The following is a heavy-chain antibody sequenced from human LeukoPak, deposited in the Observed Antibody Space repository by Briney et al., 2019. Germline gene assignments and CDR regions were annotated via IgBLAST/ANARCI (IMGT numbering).Heavy chain of an antibody. V-gene: IGHV4-34*01. CDR3: ATGSVPAFSVDY. CDR1: GGSFSGYY. J-gene: IGHJ4*02. CDR2: INHSGST. D-gene: IGHD2-2*01. Sequence: SETLSLTCAVYGGSFSGYYWSWIRQPPGKGLEWIGEINHSGSTNYNPSLKSRVTISVDTSKNQFSPKLSSVTAADTAVYYRATGSVPAFSVDYWGQGTLVTVSS.